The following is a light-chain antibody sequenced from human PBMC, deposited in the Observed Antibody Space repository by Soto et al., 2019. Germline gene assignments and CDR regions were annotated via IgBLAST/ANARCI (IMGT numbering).Light chain of an antibody. V-gene: IGKV1-39*01. Sequence: DIQMTQSPSSLSASVGDRVTITCRASQSISGYLNWYQQKPGKAPKVLISGASTLHNGVPSRFSGRGSGTDFTLTISSLQPEDVATYYCQQSLCTLLTFGGGTKVEIK. CDR3: QQSLCTLLT. CDR1: QSISGY. J-gene: IGKJ4*01. CDR2: GAS.